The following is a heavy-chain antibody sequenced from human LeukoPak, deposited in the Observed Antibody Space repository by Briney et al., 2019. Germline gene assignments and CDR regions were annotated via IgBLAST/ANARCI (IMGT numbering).Heavy chain of an antibody. Sequence: SETLSLTCTVSGGSISSGGYYWSWIRQHPGEGLEWIGYIYYSGSTYYNPSLKSRVTISVDTSKNQFSLKLSSVTAADTAVYYCARDLRVYGSGSYYSSTYDASDIWGQGTMVTVSS. V-gene: IGHV4-31*03. CDR2: IYYSGST. CDR3: ARDLRVYGSGSYYSSTYDASDI. CDR1: GGSISSGGYY. D-gene: IGHD3-10*01. J-gene: IGHJ3*02.